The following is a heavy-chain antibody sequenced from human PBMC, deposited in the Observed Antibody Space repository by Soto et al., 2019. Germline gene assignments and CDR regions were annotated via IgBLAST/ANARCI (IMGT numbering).Heavy chain of an antibody. J-gene: IGHJ5*02. CDR3: ARGSGIAAYNWFDP. Sequence: SETLSLTCTVSGGSISSSSYYWGWIRQPPGKGLEWIGSIYYSGSTYYNPSLKSRVTISVDTSKNQFSLKLSSVTAADTAVYYCARGSGIAAYNWFDPWGQGTLVTVSS. V-gene: IGHV4-39*01. CDR1: GGSISSSSYY. CDR2: IYYSGST. D-gene: IGHD6-13*01.